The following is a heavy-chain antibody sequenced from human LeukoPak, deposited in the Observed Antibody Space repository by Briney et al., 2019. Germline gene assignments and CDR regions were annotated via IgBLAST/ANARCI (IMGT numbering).Heavy chain of an antibody. J-gene: IGHJ4*02. CDR1: GFTFGDYL. V-gene: IGHV3-49*03. D-gene: IGHD6-19*01. CDR2: ISGGTT. CDR3: SRGSGWLSVY. Sequence: GGSLRLSCTASGFTFGDYLMSWFRQAPGKGLEWIGFISGGTTEYAASVKGRFTISRDDSTSIAYLQMNSPTTEDTAVYYCSRGSGWLSVYWGQGTLVTVSS.